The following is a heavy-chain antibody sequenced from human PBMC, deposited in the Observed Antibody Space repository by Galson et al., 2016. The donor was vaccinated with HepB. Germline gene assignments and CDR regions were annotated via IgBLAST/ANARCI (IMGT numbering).Heavy chain of an antibody. V-gene: IGHV3-64D*08. J-gene: IGHJ4*02. D-gene: IGHD3-22*01. Sequence: SLRLCCAASGFTFSVYAMHWVRQAPGKGLEYVSSIGGNGGRTYYADSVKGRFTISRDNSKNTLYLQISSLRAEDTAVYYCVKDLTRSSYFYDSSGYYYGDYWGQGTLVTVSS. CDR3: VKDLTRSSYFYDSSGYYYGDY. CDR2: IGGNGGRT. CDR1: GFTFSVYA.